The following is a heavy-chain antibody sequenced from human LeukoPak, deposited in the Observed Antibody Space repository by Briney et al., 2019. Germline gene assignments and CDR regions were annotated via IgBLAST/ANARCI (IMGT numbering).Heavy chain of an antibody. D-gene: IGHD6-6*01. J-gene: IGHJ6*03. CDR3: AKDGNEIAARPLNYYYYYMDV. CDR1: GFTFSSYE. CDR2: ISSSGSTI. V-gene: IGHV3-48*03. Sequence: PGGSLRLSCAASGFTFSSYEMNWVRQAPGKGLEWVSYISSSGSTIYYADSVKGRFTISRDNAKNSLYLQMNSLRAEDTALYYCAKDGNEIAARPLNYYYYYMDVWGKGTTVTVSS.